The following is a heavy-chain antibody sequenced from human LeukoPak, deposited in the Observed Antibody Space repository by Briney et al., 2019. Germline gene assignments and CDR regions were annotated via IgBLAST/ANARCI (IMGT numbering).Heavy chain of an antibody. CDR1: GFTFSSYS. V-gene: IGHV3-53*04. J-gene: IGHJ6*02. CDR3: ARCITMVRGVRWDYGMDV. CDR2: IYSGGST. D-gene: IGHD3-10*01. Sequence: GSLRLSCAASGFTFSSYSMSWVRQAPGKGLEWVSVIYSGGSTYYADSVKGRFTISRHNSKNTLYLQMNSLRAEDTAAYYCARCITMVRGVRWDYGMDVGGQGTTVTVSS.